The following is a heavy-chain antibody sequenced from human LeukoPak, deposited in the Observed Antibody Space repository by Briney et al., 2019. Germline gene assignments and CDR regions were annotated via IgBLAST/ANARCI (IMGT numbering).Heavy chain of an antibody. CDR3: AKDGGLYFDWLTPWYFDL. V-gene: IGHV4-39*07. CDR1: GGSISSSTYY. CDR2: IYYRGNS. Sequence: SETLSLTCTVSGGSISSSTYYWGWIRQPPGKGLEWIGSIYYRGNSYYNPSLKSRVTISVDTSKNHFSLKLRSVTAADTAVYYCAKDGGLYFDWLTPWYFDLWGRGTLVTVSS. J-gene: IGHJ2*01. D-gene: IGHD3-9*01.